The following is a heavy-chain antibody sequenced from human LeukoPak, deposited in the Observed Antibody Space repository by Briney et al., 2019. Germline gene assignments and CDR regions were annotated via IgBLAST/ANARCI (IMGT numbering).Heavy chain of an antibody. CDR3: AREYSSSSGRAFDI. J-gene: IGHJ3*02. CDR1: GFTFSDYY. V-gene: IGHV3-11*04. CDR2: ISSSSSTI. D-gene: IGHD6-6*01. Sequence: GGSLRLSCAASGFTFSDYYMSWIRQAPGKGLQWFSYISSSSSTIYYADSVKGRFTISRDNAKNSLYLQMNSLRDEDTAVYYCAREYSSSSGRAFDIWGQGTMVTVSS.